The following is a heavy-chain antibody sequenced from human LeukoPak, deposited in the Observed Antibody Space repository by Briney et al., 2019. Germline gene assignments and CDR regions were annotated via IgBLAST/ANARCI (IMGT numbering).Heavy chain of an antibody. V-gene: IGHV3-23*01. CDR3: ATQIDYDFWSGYYGY. CDR1: GFTFSSYA. J-gene: IGHJ4*02. D-gene: IGHD3-3*01. CDR2: ISGSGGST. Sequence: TGGSLRLSCAASGFTFSSYAMSWVRQAPGEGLEWVSAISGSGGSTYYADSVKGRFTISRDNSKNTLYLQMNSLRAEDTAVYYCATQIDYDFWSGYYGYWGQGTLVTVSS.